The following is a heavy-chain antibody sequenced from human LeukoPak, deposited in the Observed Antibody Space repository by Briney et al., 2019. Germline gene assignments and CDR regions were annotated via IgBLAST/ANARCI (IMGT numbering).Heavy chain of an antibody. D-gene: IGHD6-13*01. CDR1: GFTFYTYG. V-gene: IGHV3-64*01. CDR2: IGPDGGTT. CDR3: ARGAQLADF. J-gene: IGHJ4*02. Sequence: GGSLRLSCAASGFTFYTYGMHWVRQAPGKGLEYVSGIGPDGGTTYYANSVKGRFTISRDNSKYMLYLQMGSLTADDMAVYYCARGAQLADFWGQGTLVTVSS.